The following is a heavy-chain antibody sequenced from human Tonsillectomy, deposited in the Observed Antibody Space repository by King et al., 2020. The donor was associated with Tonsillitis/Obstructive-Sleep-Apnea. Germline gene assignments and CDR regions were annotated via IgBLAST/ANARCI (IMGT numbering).Heavy chain of an antibody. CDR3: TTSDGIAAAGTG. Sequence: VQLVESGGGLVKPGGSLRLSCAASGFTFSNAWMNWVRQAPGKGLEWVGRIKSKTDGGTTDHAAPVKGRFTITREGSKNTLNLQMNSLKTEDTAVYYCTTSDGIAAAGTGGGQGTLVTVSS. J-gene: IGHJ4*02. V-gene: IGHV3-15*07. CDR1: GFTFSNAW. CDR2: IKSKTDGGTT. D-gene: IGHD6-13*01.